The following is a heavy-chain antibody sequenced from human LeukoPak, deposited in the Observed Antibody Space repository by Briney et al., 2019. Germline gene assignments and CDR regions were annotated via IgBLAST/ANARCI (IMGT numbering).Heavy chain of an antibody. V-gene: IGHV4-34*01. D-gene: IGHD3-22*01. CDR1: GGSFSGCY. CDR2: INHSGST. J-gene: IGHJ4*02. CDR3: ARGDYYYDSSGYSYYFDY. Sequence: PSETLSLTCAVYGGSFSGCYWSWIRQPPGKGLEWIGEINHSGSTNYNPSLKSRVTISVDTSKNQFSLKLSSVTAADTAVYYCARGDYYYDSSGYSYYFDYWGQGTLVTVSS.